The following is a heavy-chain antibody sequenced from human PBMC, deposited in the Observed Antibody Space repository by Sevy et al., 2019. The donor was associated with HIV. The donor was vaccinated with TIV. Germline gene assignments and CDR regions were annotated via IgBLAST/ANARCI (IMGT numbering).Heavy chain of an antibody. Sequence: GGSLRLSCAASGFTFSTSTMNWVRQAPGKGLEWVSLITNSGSYIFYADSVKGRFTISRDNAKNSLFLQMNGLRAEDTAVYYCVRDGWNYWGQGTLVTVSS. J-gene: IGHJ4*02. CDR2: ITNSGSYI. CDR1: GFTFSTST. D-gene: IGHD2-15*01. CDR3: VRDGWNY. V-gene: IGHV3-21*01.